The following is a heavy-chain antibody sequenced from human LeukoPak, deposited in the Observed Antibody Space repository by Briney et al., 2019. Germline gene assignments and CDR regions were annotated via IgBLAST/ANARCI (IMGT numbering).Heavy chain of an antibody. CDR2: ISYDGSNK. V-gene: IGHV3-30-3*01. J-gene: IGHJ5*02. D-gene: IGHD1-26*01. Sequence: GGSLRLSCAASGFTFSSYAMHWVRQAPGKGLEWVAVISYDGSNKYYADSVKGRFTISRDNSKNTLYLQMNSLRAEDTAVYYCARAHQELEKNWFDPWGQGTLVTVSS. CDR1: GFTFSSYA. CDR3: ARAHQELEKNWFDP.